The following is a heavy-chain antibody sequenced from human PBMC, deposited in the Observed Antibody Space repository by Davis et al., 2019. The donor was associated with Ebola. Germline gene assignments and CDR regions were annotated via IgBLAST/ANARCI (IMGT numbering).Heavy chain of an antibody. V-gene: IGHV6-1*01. CDR2: TYYNSKWYN. D-gene: IGHD3-16*01. Sequence: HSQTLSLTCAISGDSVSSGGWNWIRQSPSRGLEWLGRTYYNSKWYNDYAASVKSRITINPDTSKNQFSLQLNSVTPEDTAVYYCVRGWGRSGLDVWGQGTTVTVSS. CDR3: VRGWGRSGLDV. CDR1: GDSVSSGG. J-gene: IGHJ6*02.